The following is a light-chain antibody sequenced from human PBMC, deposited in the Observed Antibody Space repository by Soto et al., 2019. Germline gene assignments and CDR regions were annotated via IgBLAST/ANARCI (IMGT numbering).Light chain of an antibody. J-gene: IGLJ1*01. V-gene: IGLV2-11*01. CDR2: DVS. Sequence: QSALTQPRSVSGSPGQSVTISCTGTSSDVGGYNYVSWYQQHPGKSPKLMIYDVSKRPSGVPDRFSGSKSVNTASLTISGLQAEDEADYYCCSYAGSYSYVFGTGPKLTVL. CDR3: CSYAGSYSYV. CDR1: SSDVGGYNY.